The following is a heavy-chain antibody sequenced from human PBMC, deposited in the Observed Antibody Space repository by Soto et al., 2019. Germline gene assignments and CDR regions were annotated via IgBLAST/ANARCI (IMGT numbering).Heavy chain of an antibody. CDR1: GGSISTYY. J-gene: IGHJ4*02. CDR2: IYSSGTP. V-gene: IGHV4-4*07. Sequence: PSETLSLTCTVSGGSISTYYWSWIRQPAGKGLEWIGRIYSSGTPHYNPSLQSRVTMSVDTSRNQFFLELTSLTAADTAVYYCARAGNSGWLFLDFWGLGTLVTVSS. D-gene: IGHD6-19*01. CDR3: ARAGNSGWLFLDF.